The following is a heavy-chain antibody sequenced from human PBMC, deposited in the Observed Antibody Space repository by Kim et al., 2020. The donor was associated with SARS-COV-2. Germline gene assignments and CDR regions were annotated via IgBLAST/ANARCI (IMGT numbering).Heavy chain of an antibody. Sequence: DSMKGRFTISRDNAKNSLYLQMNSLRDEDTAVYYCARDLMPFSSAWYVHYWGQGTLVTVSS. CDR3: ARDLMPFSSAWYVHY. V-gene: IGHV3-48*02. D-gene: IGHD6-19*01. J-gene: IGHJ4*02.